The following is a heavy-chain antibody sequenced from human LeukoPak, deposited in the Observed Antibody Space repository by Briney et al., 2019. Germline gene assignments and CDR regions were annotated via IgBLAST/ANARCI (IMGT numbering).Heavy chain of an antibody. Sequence: SETLSLTCTVSGDSISSGGYHWTWIRQRSGKGLERIGYISYSGSTYYNPSLKSRVNISMDTPKNQFSLSLTSVTAADTAVYYCARDYGDYFRWFDPWGQGTLVTVSS. CDR1: GDSISSGGYH. CDR2: ISYSGST. J-gene: IGHJ5*02. V-gene: IGHV4-31*03. D-gene: IGHD4-17*01. CDR3: ARDYGDYFRWFDP.